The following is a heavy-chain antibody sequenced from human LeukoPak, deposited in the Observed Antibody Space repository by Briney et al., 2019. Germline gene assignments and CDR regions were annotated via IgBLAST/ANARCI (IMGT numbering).Heavy chain of an antibody. J-gene: IGHJ4*02. CDR1: GFTFSSYP. V-gene: IGHV3-7*03. Sequence: GGSLRLSCAAAGFTFSSYPMHWVRQAPGKGLEWVANIKQDGSEKNYVDSVKGRFTISRDNAKNSLYLQMNSLRAEDTAVYYCASGLELDYWGQGTLVTVSS. CDR3: ASGLELDY. CDR2: IKQDGSEK.